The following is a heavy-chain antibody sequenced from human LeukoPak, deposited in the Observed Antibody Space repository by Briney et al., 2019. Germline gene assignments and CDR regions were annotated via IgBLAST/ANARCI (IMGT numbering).Heavy chain of an antibody. D-gene: IGHD3-3*01. CDR1: GYTFTSHH. CDR2: INPSAGST. V-gene: IGHV1-46*01. CDR3: AAPGASGFVGNFWSGPLDF. Sequence: ASVKVSCRASGYTFTSHHIHWVRQAPGQGLEWMGIINPSAGSTSYPQKFQGRITMTRDTSTSTVYMELSSLRSEDTAVYYCAAPGASGFVGNFWSGPLDFWGQGTLVTVSS. J-gene: IGHJ4*02.